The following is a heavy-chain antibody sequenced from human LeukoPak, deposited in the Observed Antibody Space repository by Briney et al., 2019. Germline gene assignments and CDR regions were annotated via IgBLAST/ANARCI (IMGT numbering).Heavy chain of an antibody. V-gene: IGHV3-23*01. CDR1: GFTFSSYA. CDR2: ISGSGGST. J-gene: IGHJ4*02. D-gene: IGHD3-10*01. CDR3: AKRVVTMVRGSGSDY. Sequence: AGGSLRLSCTASGFTFSSYAMSWVRQAPGKGLEWVSAISGSGGSTYCADSVKGRFTISRDNSKNTLYLQMNSLRAEDTAVYYCAKRVVTMVRGSGSDYWGQGTLVTVSS.